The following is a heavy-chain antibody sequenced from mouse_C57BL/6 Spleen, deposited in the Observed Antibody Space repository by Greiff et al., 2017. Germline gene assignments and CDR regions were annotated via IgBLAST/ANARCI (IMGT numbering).Heavy chain of an antibody. CDR1: GYTFTDYE. V-gene: IGHV1-15*01. CDR2: IAPETGGT. CDR3: TRGLLRAMDY. J-gene: IGHJ4*01. Sequence: VQLQESGAELVRPGASVTLSCKASGYTFTDYEMHWVKQTPVHGLEWIGAIAPETGGTAYNQKFKGKAILTADKSSSTAYMELRSLTSEDSAVYYCTRGLLRAMDYWGQGTSVTVSS. D-gene: IGHD1-1*01.